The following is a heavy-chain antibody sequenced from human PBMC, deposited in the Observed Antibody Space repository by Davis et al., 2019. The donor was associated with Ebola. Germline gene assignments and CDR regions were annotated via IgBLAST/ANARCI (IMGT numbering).Heavy chain of an antibody. CDR2: MNQDGSQK. J-gene: IGHJ4*02. D-gene: IGHD1-1*01. CDR1: GFTFSDYY. V-gene: IGHV3-7*01. Sequence: PGGSLRLSCAASGFTFSDYYMSWIRQAPGKGLEWVANMNQDGSQKYFVDSVRGRFTISRDNAENSLFLQMSSLRADDTAVYYCGATGVDYLDYWGQGTLVTVSS. CDR3: GATGVDYLDY.